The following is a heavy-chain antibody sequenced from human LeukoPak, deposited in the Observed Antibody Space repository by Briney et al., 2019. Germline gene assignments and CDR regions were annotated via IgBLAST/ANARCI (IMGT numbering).Heavy chain of an antibody. CDR1: GYSFLSYW. Sequence: GESLIISCKGSGYSFLSYWIGWVRQMPGKGLEWMGIIYPGDSDTRYSPSFQGQVTVSADKSISTAYLQWSSLKASDTAMYYCARLTSFDSSRFYFSDYYFDFWGQGTLVTVSS. V-gene: IGHV5-51*01. CDR3: ARLTSFDSSRFYFSDYYFDF. D-gene: IGHD3-22*01. J-gene: IGHJ4*02. CDR2: IYPGDSDT.